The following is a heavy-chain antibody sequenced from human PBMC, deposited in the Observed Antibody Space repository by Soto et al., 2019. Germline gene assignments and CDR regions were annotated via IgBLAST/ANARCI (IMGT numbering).Heavy chain of an antibody. CDR2: IIPIFGTA. J-gene: IGHJ5*02. CDR3: ARDLPLYCTNGVCSESQLDP. V-gene: IGHV1-69*13. CDR1: GGTFSSYA. Sequence: VASVKVSCKASGGTFSSYAISWVRQAPGQGLEWMGGIIPIFGTANYAQKFQGRVTITADESTSTAYMELSSLRSEDTAVYYCARDLPLYCTNGVCSESQLDPWGQGTLVTVSS. D-gene: IGHD2-8*01.